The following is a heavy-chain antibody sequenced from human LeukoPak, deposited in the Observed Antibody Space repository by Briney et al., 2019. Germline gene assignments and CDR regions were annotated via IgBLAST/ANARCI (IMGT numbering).Heavy chain of an antibody. D-gene: IGHD3-22*01. J-gene: IGHJ4*02. Sequence: ASVKVSCRASGYTFTGYYMHWVRQAPGQGLEWMGWINPNSGGTNYAQKFQGWVTMTRDTSISTAYMELSRLRSDDTAVYYCARGRSDYYDSSGPDAEYYSDYWGQGTLVTVSS. V-gene: IGHV1-2*04. CDR3: ARGRSDYYDSSGPDAEYYSDY. CDR1: GYTFTGYY. CDR2: INPNSGGT.